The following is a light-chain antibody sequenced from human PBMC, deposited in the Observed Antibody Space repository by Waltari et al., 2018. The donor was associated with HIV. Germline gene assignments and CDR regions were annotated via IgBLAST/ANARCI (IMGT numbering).Light chain of an antibody. CDR3: NSRDKSGNFVV. Sequence: SSELTQDPAVSVALGQTVRLTCQGDSLKTYYSTCYQQKPGQAPLLVIFDKNNRPSGIPDRFSVSSSGNTASLTITGTQAEDEGDYYCNSRDKSGNFVVFGGGTKLTVL. V-gene: IGLV3-19*01. J-gene: IGLJ2*01. CDR1: SLKTYY. CDR2: DKN.